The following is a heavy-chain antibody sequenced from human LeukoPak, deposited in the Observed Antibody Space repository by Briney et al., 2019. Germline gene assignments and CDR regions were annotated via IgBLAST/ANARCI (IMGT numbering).Heavy chain of an antibody. D-gene: IGHD3-10*01. CDR3: ARGSNYYGSGSAYYYYMDV. CDR2: IHASENT. J-gene: IGHJ6*03. Sequence: SETLSLTCTFSGGSINNFYWSWLRQPAGKGLEWIGRIHASENTNYNPSLKSRVTMSVDTSNNQFSLKLSSVTAADTAVYYCARGSNYYGSGSAYYYYMDVWGKGTTVTVSS. V-gene: IGHV4-4*07. CDR1: GGSINNFY.